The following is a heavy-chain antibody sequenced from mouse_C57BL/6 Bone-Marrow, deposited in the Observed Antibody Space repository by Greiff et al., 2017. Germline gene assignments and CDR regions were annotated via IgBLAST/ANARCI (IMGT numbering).Heavy chain of an antibody. CDR3: ARNYGSRSAWFAY. V-gene: IGHV5-17*01. J-gene: IGHJ3*01. D-gene: IGHD1-1*01. Sequence: EVKLMESGGGLVKPGGSLKLSCAASGFTFSDYGMHWVRQAPEKGLEWVAYISSGSSTIYYADTVKGRFTISRDNAKNTLFLQMTSLRSEDTAMYYCARNYGSRSAWFAYWGQGTLVTVS. CDR2: ISSGSSTI. CDR1: GFTFSDYG.